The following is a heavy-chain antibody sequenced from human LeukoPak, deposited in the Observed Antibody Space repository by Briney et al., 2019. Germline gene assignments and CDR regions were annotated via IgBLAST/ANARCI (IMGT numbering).Heavy chain of an antibody. V-gene: IGHV4-34*01. Sequence: SETLSLTCAVYGGSFNTCYWTWIRQPPGKGLEWIGEINHSGNTYYNPSLKSRVTIPEDTSKKQFSLRLNSVTAADTAVYYCVHSSGWSKGVYWGQGPLVTVSS. D-gene: IGHD6-19*01. CDR3: VHSSGWSKGVY. CDR2: INHSGNT. J-gene: IGHJ4*02. CDR1: GGSFNTCY.